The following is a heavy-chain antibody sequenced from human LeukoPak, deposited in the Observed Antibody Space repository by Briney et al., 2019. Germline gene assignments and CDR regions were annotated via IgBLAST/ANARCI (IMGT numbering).Heavy chain of an antibody. CDR2: VSGSGTTI. Sequence: GGSLRLSCAASGFTFSSYEMNWVRQTPGKGLEWVSYVSGSGTTIYYADSVKGRFTISRDNAKNSLYLQMNSLRAEDTALYYCARGYLGWVFDYWGQGSLVTVSS. CDR3: ARGYLGWVFDY. D-gene: IGHD3-16*02. J-gene: IGHJ4*02. CDR1: GFTFSSYE. V-gene: IGHV3-48*03.